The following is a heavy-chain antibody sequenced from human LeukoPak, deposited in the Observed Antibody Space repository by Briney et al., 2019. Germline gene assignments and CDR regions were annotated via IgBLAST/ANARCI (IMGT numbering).Heavy chain of an antibody. V-gene: IGHV4-39*02. CDR3: ARDRSYYDSSGPLYYFDY. J-gene: IGHJ4*02. Sequence: SETLSLTCTVSGGSITSSSYYWAWIRQPPGKGLEWIGAMYDSGRTYYNPSLKSRATISLDTSKNHYSLNLRSVTAADTAVYYCARDRSYYDSSGPLYYFDYWGQGTLVTVSS. D-gene: IGHD3-22*01. CDR2: MYDSGRT. CDR1: GGSITSSSYY.